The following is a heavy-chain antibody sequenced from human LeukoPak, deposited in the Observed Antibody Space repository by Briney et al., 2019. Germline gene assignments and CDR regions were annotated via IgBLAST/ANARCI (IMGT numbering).Heavy chain of an antibody. CDR1: GFTFSSYA. CDR2: ISYDGSNK. CDR3: ARGKTYYYDSSGQGPLYYFDY. D-gene: IGHD3-22*01. J-gene: IGHJ4*02. Sequence: GGSLRLSCAASGFTFSSYAMHWVRQAPGKGLGWVAVISYDGSNKYYADSVKGRFTISRDNSKNTLYLQMNSLRAEDTAVYYCARGKTYYYDSSGQGPLYYFDYWGQGTLVTVSS. V-gene: IGHV3-30*04.